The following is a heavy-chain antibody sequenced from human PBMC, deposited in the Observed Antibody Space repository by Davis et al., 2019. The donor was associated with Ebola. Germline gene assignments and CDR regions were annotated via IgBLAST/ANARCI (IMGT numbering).Heavy chain of an antibody. D-gene: IGHD3-10*01. Sequence: MPSETLSLTCAVYSGSFSGYYWAWIRQSPGKGLEWIGSIFHSGSTYYNPSLKSRVTISVDTSKNQFSLKLSSVTAADTAVYYCARVGWFGDLNWFDPWGQGTLVTVSS. J-gene: IGHJ5*02. V-gene: IGHV4-34*12. CDR1: SGSFSGYY. CDR3: ARVGWFGDLNWFDP. CDR2: IFHSGST.